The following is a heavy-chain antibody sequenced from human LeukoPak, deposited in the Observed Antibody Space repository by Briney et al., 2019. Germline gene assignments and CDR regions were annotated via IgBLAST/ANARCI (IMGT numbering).Heavy chain of an antibody. CDR1: GFTVSSNY. CDR3: ASMGSSDHDAFDI. CDR2: IYSGGST. J-gene: IGHJ3*02. Sequence: PGGSLRLSCAASGFTVSSNYMSWVRQAPGQGLEWVSVIYSGGSTYYADSVKGRFTISRDNSKNTLYLQMNSLRAEDTAVYYCASMGSSDHDAFDIWGQGAKVTVSS. D-gene: IGHD2-2*01. V-gene: IGHV3-53*01.